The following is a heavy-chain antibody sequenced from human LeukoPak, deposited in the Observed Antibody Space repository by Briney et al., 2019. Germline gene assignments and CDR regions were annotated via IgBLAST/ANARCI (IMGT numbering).Heavy chain of an antibody. V-gene: IGHV3-21*01. D-gene: IGHD4-17*01. CDR1: GFTFSSYS. CDR3: ARDRPRVPWVTTPGPDHYYGMDV. CDR2: ISGSGGST. Sequence: PGGSLRLSCAASGFTFSSYSMNWVRQAPGKGLEWVSAISGSGGSTYYADSVKGRFTISRDNAKNSLYLQMNSLRAEDTAVYYCARDRPRVPWVTTPGPDHYYGMDVWGQGTTVTVSS. J-gene: IGHJ6*02.